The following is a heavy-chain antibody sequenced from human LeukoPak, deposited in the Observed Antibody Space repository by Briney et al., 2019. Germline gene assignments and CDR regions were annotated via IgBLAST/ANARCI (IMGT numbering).Heavy chain of an antibody. Sequence: ASVKVSCKASGYTFTFCDITWVRHATGQGLEWIGWMNPNSGNTGYGQSFQGRVTMTRDNSISTAYMELSNLRSEDTAIYYCTRGSSGRRDYWGQGTLVTVSS. CDR1: GYTFTFCD. D-gene: IGHD6-19*01. CDR3: TRGSSGRRDY. CDR2: MNPNSGNT. V-gene: IGHV1-8*01. J-gene: IGHJ4*02.